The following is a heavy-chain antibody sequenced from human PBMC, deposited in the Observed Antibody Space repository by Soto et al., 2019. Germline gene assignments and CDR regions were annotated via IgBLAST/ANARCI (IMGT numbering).Heavy chain of an antibody. CDR3: ARDSRTVITTY. CDR2: FDPEDGET. V-gene: IGHV1-24*01. Sequence: ASVKVSCKVSGYTLTELSMHWVRQAPGKGLEWMGGFDPEDGETIYAQKLQGRVTMTADTSTSTAYMELRSLRSDDTAVYYCARDSRTVITTYWGQGTLVTVSS. D-gene: IGHD4-17*01. CDR1: GYTLTELS. J-gene: IGHJ4*02.